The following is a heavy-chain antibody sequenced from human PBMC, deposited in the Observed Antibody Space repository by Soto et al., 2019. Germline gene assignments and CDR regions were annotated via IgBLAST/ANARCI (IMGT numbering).Heavy chain of an antibody. Sequence: QVQLVQSGAEVKKPGASVKVSCKASGYTFTGYQIHWVRQGPGQGLEWMGWINPNSGGTNYAQKFQGRVTMTRDTSITTAYMELNRLTSDDTAVYYCARGRTIVSPGDWGQGTLVSVSS. CDR1: GYTFTGYQ. V-gene: IGHV1-2*02. CDR2: INPNSGGT. D-gene: IGHD2-21*01. J-gene: IGHJ4*02. CDR3: ARGRTIVSPGD.